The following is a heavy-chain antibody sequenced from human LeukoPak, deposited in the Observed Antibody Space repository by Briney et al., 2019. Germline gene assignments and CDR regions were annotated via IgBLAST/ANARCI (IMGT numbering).Heavy chain of an antibody. D-gene: IGHD6-19*01. J-gene: IGHJ6*02. CDR2: IYYSGST. CDR1: GGSISSYY. Sequence: SETLSLTCTVPGGSISSYYWSWIRQPPGKGLEWIGYIYYSGSTNYNPSLKSRVTISVDTSKNQFSLKLSSVTAADTAVYYCARGREQWPNYYYGMDVWGQGTTVTVSS. CDR3: ARGREQWPNYYYGMDV. V-gene: IGHV4-59*01.